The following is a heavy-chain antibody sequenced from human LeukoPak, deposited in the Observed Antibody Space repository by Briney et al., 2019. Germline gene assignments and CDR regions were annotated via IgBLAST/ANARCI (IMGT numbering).Heavy chain of an antibody. J-gene: IGHJ4*02. CDR1: GGSVSSGSCY. V-gene: IGHV4-61*01. CDR3: ARAPGLGYCSGGSCYSRYFDY. Sequence: SETLSLTCTVCGGSVSSGSCYWSWIRQPPGRVLMWFGYIYYCGSTNYNPSLKSRVTISVDQSKSQFSLKLSSVTAPDTAVYYCARAPGLGYCSGGSCYSRYFDYWGQGTLVTVSS. D-gene: IGHD2-15*01. CDR2: IYYCGST.